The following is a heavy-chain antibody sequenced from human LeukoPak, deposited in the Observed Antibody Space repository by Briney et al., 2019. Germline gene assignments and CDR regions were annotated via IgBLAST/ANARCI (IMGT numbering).Heavy chain of an antibody. CDR1: GFTVSSNY. V-gene: IGHV3-53*01. CDR3: ASDLIAVAGTPTRRDY. D-gene: IGHD6-19*01. CDR2: IYSGGST. Sequence: GGSLRLSCAASGFTVSSNYMSWVRQAPGKGLEWVSVIYSGGSTYYADSVKGRFTISRDKSKNTLYLQMNSLRAEDTAVYYCASDLIAVAGTPTRRDYWGQGTLVTVSS. J-gene: IGHJ4*02.